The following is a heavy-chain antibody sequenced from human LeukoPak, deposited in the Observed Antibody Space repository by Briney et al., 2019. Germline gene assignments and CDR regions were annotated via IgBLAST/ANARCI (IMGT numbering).Heavy chain of an antibody. CDR2: IYYSGST. Sequence: PSETLSLTCTVSGGSISSSSYYWGWIRQPPGTGLEWIGSIYYSGSTYYNPSLKSRVTISVDTSKNQFSLKLSSMTAADTAVYDCARHPVDEWELLLFDYWGQGTLVTVSS. D-gene: IGHD1-26*01. CDR1: GGSISSSSYY. V-gene: IGHV4-39*01. CDR3: ARHPVDEWELLLFDY. J-gene: IGHJ4*02.